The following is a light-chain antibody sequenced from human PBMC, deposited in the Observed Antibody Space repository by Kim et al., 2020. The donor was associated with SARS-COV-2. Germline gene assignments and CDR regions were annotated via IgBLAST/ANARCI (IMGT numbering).Light chain of an antibody. Sequence: GQAFTISCTGTTSDVGGYNVVSWYQQHPGKAPKLMIYDVSYRPSGVSSRFSGSKSGNTASLTISGLQAEDEADYYCSSYSNTNSLLFGGGTQLTVL. CDR3: SSYSNTNSLL. CDR1: TSDVGGYNV. CDR2: DVS. V-gene: IGLV2-14*03. J-gene: IGLJ3*02.